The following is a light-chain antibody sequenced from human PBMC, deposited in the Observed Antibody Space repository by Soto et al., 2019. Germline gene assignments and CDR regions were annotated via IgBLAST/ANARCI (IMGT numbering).Light chain of an antibody. CDR1: QNVDSDY. V-gene: IGKV3-20*01. CDR2: GAS. J-gene: IGKJ4*01. Sequence: ENVLTQSPGTLSVSPGEGVTLSCRASQNVDSDYLAWYQLKPGQAPRLLIFGASIRATGIPDRFIGSGSGTDFSLTVSRLEPEDFAVYYCQQYDTSPITFGGGTQVEIK. CDR3: QQYDTSPIT.